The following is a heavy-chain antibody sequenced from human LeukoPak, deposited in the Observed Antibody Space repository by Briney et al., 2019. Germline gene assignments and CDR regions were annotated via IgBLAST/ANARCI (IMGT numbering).Heavy chain of an antibody. V-gene: IGHV3-21*06. CDR2: ISGSSSYI. D-gene: IGHD6-13*01. CDR3: ARDPSSWYYYYMDV. CDR1: GFTFSSYS. Sequence: PGGSLRLSCAASGFTFSSYSMNWVRQAPGKGLEWVSSISGSSSYIYYADSVKGRFTISRDNAKNSLYLQMNSLRAEDTAVYYCARDPSSWYYYYMDVWGKGTTVTVSS. J-gene: IGHJ6*03.